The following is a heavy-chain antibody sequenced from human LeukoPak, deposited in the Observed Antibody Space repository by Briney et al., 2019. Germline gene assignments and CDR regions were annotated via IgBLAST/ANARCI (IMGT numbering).Heavy chain of an antibody. CDR1: GESLSSYS. CDR3: ARLRIGLRRYYFVDV. D-gene: IGHD3-9*01. J-gene: IGHJ6*04. CDR2: IDRRGIT. V-gene: IGHV4-34*04. Sequence: SETLSLTCAVHGESLSSYSWSWIRQPPGRGLEWIGEIDRRGITNSNPSLKSRPSMSVDTSNNQFSVTLSSVTAADTALYYCARLRIGLRRYYFVDVWGKGTTVIVSS.